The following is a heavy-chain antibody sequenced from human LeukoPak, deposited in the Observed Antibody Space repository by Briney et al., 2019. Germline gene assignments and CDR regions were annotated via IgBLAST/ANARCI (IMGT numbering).Heavy chain of an antibody. D-gene: IGHD2-2*01. J-gene: IGHJ6*02. V-gene: IGHV3-23*01. Sequence: GGSLRLSCAASGFTFSRYAMSWVRQAPGKGLEWVSAISGSGGSTYYADSVKGRFTISRDNSKNTLYLQMNSLRAEDTAVYYCAKFLLPEDIVVVPATNYYYGMDVWGQGTTVTVSS. CDR1: GFTFSRYA. CDR2: ISGSGGST. CDR3: AKFLLPEDIVVVPATNYYYGMDV.